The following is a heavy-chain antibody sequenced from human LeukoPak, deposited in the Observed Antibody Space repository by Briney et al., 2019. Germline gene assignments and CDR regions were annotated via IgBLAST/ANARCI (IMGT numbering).Heavy chain of an antibody. J-gene: IGHJ4*02. Sequence: GASVKVSCKASGGTFSSYAISWVRQAPGQGLEWMGGIIPIFDTANYAQKFQGRVTITADESTSTAYMELSSLRSEDTAVYYCARGGAYSGYDPFDYWGQGTLVTVSS. D-gene: IGHD5-12*01. CDR2: IIPIFDTA. CDR3: ARGGAYSGYDPFDY. V-gene: IGHV1-69*13. CDR1: GGTFSSYA.